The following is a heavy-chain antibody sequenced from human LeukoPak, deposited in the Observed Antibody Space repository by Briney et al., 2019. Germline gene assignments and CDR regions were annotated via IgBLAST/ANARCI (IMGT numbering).Heavy chain of an antibody. CDR1: GFTFSNVW. CDR2: VKNKSDGGTT. CDR3: ITLIVGATTLDY. D-gene: IGHD1-26*01. V-gene: IGHV3-15*01. Sequence: PGGSLRLSCAASGFTFSNVWMTWVRQAPGKGLEWVGRVKNKSDGGTTDYAPPVKGRFTISRDDSKNTLYLQMNSLKTEDSAVYHCITLIVGATTLDYWGQGTLVTVSS. J-gene: IGHJ4*02.